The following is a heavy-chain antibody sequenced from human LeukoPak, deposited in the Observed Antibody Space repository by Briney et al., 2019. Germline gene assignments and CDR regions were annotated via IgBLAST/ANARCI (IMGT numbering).Heavy chain of an antibody. CDR2: IYYSGTT. CDR3: ARSGTVTTWNY. CDR1: GGSISSGGYY. Sequence: SQTLSLTCTVSGGSISSGGYYWSWIRQHLGKGLEWIGCIYYSGTTYYHPSLTSRVAISVDTSKNQFSLKLSSVTAADTAVYYCARSGTVTTWNYWGQGTLVTVSS. J-gene: IGHJ4*02. D-gene: IGHD4-17*01. V-gene: IGHV4-31*03.